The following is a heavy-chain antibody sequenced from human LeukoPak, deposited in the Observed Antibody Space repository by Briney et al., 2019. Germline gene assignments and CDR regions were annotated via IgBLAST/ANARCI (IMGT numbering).Heavy chain of an antibody. CDR1: GFTFSTYS. CDR3: ARLAGTNGDY. Sequence: GGSLRLSCAASGFTFSTYSMNWVRQAPGKGLEWVSYIGTSSSTIYYADSVKGRFTISRDNAKNSLYLQMNSLRAEDTAVYYCARLAGTNGDYWGQGTLVTVSS. V-gene: IGHV3-48*04. D-gene: IGHD2-8*01. CDR2: IGTSSSTI. J-gene: IGHJ4*02.